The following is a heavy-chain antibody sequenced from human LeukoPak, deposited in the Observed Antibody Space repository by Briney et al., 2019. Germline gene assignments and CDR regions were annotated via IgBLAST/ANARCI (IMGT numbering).Heavy chain of an antibody. V-gene: IGHV4-34*01. Sequence: SETLSLTCAVYGGSFSGYYWSWIRQPPGKGLEWIGEINHSGSTNYNPSLKSRVTISVDTSKNQFSLKLSSVTAADTAVYYCERDASRYYYYYMDVWGKGTTVTVSS. D-gene: IGHD2-2*01. CDR1: GGSFSGYY. J-gene: IGHJ6*03. CDR3: ERDASRYYYYYMDV. CDR2: INHSGST.